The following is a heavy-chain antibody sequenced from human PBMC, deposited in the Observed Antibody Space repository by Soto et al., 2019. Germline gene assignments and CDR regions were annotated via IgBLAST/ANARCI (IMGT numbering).Heavy chain of an antibody. J-gene: IGHJ4*02. Sequence: SVKVSCKASGGTFSSYAISWVRQAPGQGLEWMGGIIPIFGAANYAQRFQGRVTITADKSTSTAYMELSSLRSEDTAVYYCAISSGWPKYYFDYWGQGTLVTVSS. CDR1: GGTFSSYA. V-gene: IGHV1-69*06. CDR2: IIPIFGAA. CDR3: AISSGWPKYYFDY. D-gene: IGHD6-19*01.